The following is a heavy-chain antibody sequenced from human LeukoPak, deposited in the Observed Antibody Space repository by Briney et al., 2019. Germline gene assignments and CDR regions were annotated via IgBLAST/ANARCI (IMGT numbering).Heavy chain of an antibody. CDR3: ARELRTFDS. Sequence: GGSLRLSCAASGFTFSSYSTHWVRQAPGKGLEWVAIISNDGTNKYYADSVKGRFTISRDNSKNTLYLQMNSLRAEDTAVYYCARELRTFDSWGQGTLVTVSS. V-gene: IGHV3-30*04. J-gene: IGHJ4*02. CDR2: ISNDGTNK. CDR1: GFTFSSYS. D-gene: IGHD3-16*01.